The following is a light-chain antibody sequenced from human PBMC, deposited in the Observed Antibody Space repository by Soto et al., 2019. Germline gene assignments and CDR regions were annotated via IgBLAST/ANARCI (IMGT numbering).Light chain of an antibody. Sequence: DIQMTQSPSSLSASVGDRVTITCRASQGISNYLAWYQQQAGKVPRLLIYVASTLQSGVPSRLSGSGSGTDFTLTISSLQTEDVATYYWQKYNSAPWTFGQGTKVDIK. J-gene: IGKJ1*01. CDR2: VAS. CDR3: QKYNSAPWT. CDR1: QGISNY. V-gene: IGKV1-27*01.